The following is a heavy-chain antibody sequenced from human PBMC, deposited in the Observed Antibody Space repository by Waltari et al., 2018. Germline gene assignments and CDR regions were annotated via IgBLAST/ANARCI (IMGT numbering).Heavy chain of an antibody. J-gene: IGHJ4*02. CDR1: GGSISSSSYY. Sequence: QLQLQESGPGLVKPSETLSLTCTVSGGSISSSSYYWGWIRQPPGKGLEWIGSIYYSGSTYYNPSLKSRVTISVDTSKNQFSLKLSSVTAADTAVYYCARDRSPAAGFDYWGQGTLVTVSS. V-gene: IGHV4-39*07. D-gene: IGHD6-13*01. CDR3: ARDRSPAAGFDY. CDR2: IYYSGST.